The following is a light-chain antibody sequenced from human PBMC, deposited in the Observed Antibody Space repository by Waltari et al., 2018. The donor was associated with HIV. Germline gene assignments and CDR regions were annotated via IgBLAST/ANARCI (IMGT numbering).Light chain of an antibody. Sequence: QSVLTQPPSVSVSPGQRVTISCTGSSSNIGAGYDVHWYQQPPGTAPKPLIYGNSNRPSGVPDLLSGSESGTSASLAITGPQAEDEAVYSWQSYDSNLGVFGTGTKLTVL. CDR3: QSYDSNLGV. CDR2: GNS. V-gene: IGLV1-40*01. CDR1: SSNIGAGYD. J-gene: IGLJ1*01.